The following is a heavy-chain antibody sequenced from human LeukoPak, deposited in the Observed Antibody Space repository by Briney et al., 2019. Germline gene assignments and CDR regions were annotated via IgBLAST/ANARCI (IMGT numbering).Heavy chain of an antibody. V-gene: IGHV3-7*01. J-gene: IGHJ4*02. CDR2: IKQDGSEK. Sequence: GGSLRLSCAASGFTFSSYLMSWVRQAPGKGLEWMANIKQDGSEKYYVDSVKGRFTISRDNAKNSLYLQMNSLRAEDTAVYYCARSSVDSSGYYYYFDYWGQGTLVTVSS. D-gene: IGHD3-22*01. CDR3: ARSSVDSSGYYYYFDY. CDR1: GFTFSSYL.